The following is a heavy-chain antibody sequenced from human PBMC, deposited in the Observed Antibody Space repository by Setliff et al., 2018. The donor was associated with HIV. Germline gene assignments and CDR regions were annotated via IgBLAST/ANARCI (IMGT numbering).Heavy chain of an antibody. Sequence: LSLTCTVSGGSISSGGYYWSWIRQHPGKGLEWIGSIYYSGTTYYNPSLKSRITISVDTSKNQFSLKLNSLIAADTAVYFCARHAAGPDGPFDYWGQGTLVTVS. CDR1: GGSISSGGYY. V-gene: IGHV4-39*01. J-gene: IGHJ4*02. CDR3: ARHAAGPDGPFDY. CDR2: IYYSGTT.